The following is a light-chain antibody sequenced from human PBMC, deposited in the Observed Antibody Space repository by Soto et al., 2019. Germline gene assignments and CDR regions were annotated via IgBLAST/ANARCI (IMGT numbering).Light chain of an antibody. Sequence: IQLTQSPSSLSASVGDRITITCRASQGISSYLAWYQEKPGKAPKLLIYAASTLQNGLPSRFSGSGSGTDFSLTISSLQPEDSATYYCQQLKSYPLTFGQGTKVDIK. CDR1: QGISSY. CDR2: AAS. V-gene: IGKV1-9*01. J-gene: IGKJ4*01. CDR3: QQLKSYPLT.